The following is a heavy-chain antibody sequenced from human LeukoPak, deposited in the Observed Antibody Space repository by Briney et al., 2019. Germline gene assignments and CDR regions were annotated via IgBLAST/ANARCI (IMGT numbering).Heavy chain of an antibody. D-gene: IGHD3-22*01. CDR1: GFTFSSYE. J-gene: IGHJ4*02. V-gene: IGHV3-48*03. Sequence: GGSLRLSCAASGFTFSSYEMNWVRQAPGKGLEWVSYISSSGSTIYYADSVKGRFTISRDNSKNTLYLQMNSLRAEDTAVYYCARDYYDSSGYHNDYWGQGTLVTVSS. CDR3: ARDYYDSSGYHNDY. CDR2: ISSSGSTI.